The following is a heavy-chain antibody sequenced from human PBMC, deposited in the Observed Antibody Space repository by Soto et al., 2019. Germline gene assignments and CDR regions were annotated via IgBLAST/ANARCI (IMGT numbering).Heavy chain of an antibody. D-gene: IGHD3-3*02. J-gene: IGHJ6*02. Sequence: PSETLSLTCTVSGGSISSSSYYWGWIRQPPGKGLEWIGYIYYSGSTNYNPSLKSRVTISVDTSKNQFSLKLSSVTAADTAVYYCARRSISPFPYYYGMDVWGQGTTVTVSS. CDR3: ARRSISPFPYYYGMDV. V-gene: IGHV4-61*05. CDR1: GGSISSSSYY. CDR2: IYYSGST.